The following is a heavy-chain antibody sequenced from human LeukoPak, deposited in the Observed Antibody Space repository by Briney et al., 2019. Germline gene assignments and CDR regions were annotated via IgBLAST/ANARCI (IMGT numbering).Heavy chain of an antibody. CDR3: ARVLRYFDWLPYFDY. V-gene: IGHV1-2*02. Sequence: ASVKVSCTASGYTFTGYYMHWVRQAPGQGLEWMGWINPNSGGTNYAQKFQGRVTMTRDTSISTAYMELSRLRSDDTAVYYCARVLRYFDWLPYFDYWGQGTLVTVSS. CDR1: GYTFTGYY. D-gene: IGHD3-9*01. J-gene: IGHJ4*02. CDR2: INPNSGGT.